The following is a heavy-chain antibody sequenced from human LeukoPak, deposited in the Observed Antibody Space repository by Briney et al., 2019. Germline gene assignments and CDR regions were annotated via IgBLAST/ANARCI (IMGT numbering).Heavy chain of an antibody. CDR1: GFIFRNYW. Sequence: GGSLRLSCAASGFIFRNYWMSWVRQAPGKGPERVANINQDGSATHYVDSVMGRFTISRDNSKNSLYLQMNSLRAEDTAVYYCARDTAFGGQGTLVTVSS. V-gene: IGHV3-7*01. CDR2: INQDGSAT. D-gene: IGHD4-17*01. CDR3: ARDTAF. J-gene: IGHJ4*02.